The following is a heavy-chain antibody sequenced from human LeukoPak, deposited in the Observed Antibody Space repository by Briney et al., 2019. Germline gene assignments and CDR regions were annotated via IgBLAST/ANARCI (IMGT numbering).Heavy chain of an antibody. CDR1: GSTFTGYY. J-gene: IGHJ5*02. D-gene: IGHD6-13*01. Sequence: ASVKVSCKASGSTFTGYYMHWVRQAPGQGLEWMGWINPNSGGTNYAQKFQGRVTMTRDTSISTAYMELSRLRSDDTAVYYCARARQQLVWANWFDPWGQGTLVTVSS. CDR3: ARARQQLVWANWFDP. V-gene: IGHV1-2*02. CDR2: INPNSGGT.